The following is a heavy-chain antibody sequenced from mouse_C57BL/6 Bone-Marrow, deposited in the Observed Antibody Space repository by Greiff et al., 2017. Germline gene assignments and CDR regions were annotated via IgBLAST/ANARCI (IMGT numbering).Heavy chain of an antibody. J-gene: IGHJ2*01. CDR3: ARPYYYGSSPFYFDY. Sequence: QVQLQQSGAELVRPGASVKLSCKASGYTFTDYYINWVKQRPGQGLEWIARIYPGSGNTYYNEKFKGKATLTAEKSSSTAYMQLSSLTSEDSAVYFFARPYYYGSSPFYFDYWGQGTTLTVSS. D-gene: IGHD1-1*01. CDR2: IYPGSGNT. CDR1: GYTFTDYY. V-gene: IGHV1-76*01.